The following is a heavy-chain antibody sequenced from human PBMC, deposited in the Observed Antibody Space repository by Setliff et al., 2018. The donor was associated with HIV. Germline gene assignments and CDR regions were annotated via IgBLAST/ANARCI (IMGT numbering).Heavy chain of an antibody. V-gene: IGHV1-18*04. CDR3: ARGKVLRGNILYY. J-gene: IGHJ4*02. CDR2: INSYNGNT. D-gene: IGHD2-8*01. CDR1: GYTFTTYG. Sequence: ASVKVSCKASGYTFTTYGVNWVRQAPGQGLEWMGWINSYNGNTKFAQKFQGRVTMTTDTSTTTAFMELRSLKADDTAVYYCARGKVLRGNILYYWGQGTLVTVSS.